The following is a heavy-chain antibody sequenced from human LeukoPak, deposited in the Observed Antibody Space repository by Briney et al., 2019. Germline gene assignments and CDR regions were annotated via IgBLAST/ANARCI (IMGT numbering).Heavy chain of an antibody. CDR1: GGSISSSSYY. CDR2: IYYSGST. V-gene: IGHV4-39*07. D-gene: IGHD6-25*01. CDR3: ARLYSSDQYYYYYMDV. Sequence: PSETLSLTCTVSGGSISSSSYYWGWIRQPPGKGLEWIGSIYYSGSTYYNPSLKSRVTISVDTSKNQFSLKLSSVTAADTAVYYCARLYSSDQYYYYYMDVWGKGTTVTVSS. J-gene: IGHJ6*03.